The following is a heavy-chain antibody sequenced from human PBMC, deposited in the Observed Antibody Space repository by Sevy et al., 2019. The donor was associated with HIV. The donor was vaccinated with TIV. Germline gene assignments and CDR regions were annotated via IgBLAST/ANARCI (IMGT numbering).Heavy chain of an antibody. CDR1: GGSISSYY. CDR3: ARVDLPPKYYDSSGYYKGAFDI. CDR2: IYYSGST. V-gene: IGHV4-59*01. Sequence: SETLSLTCTVSGGSISSYYWSWIRQPPGKGLEWIGYIYYSGSTNYNPSLKSRVTISVDTSKNQFSLKLNSVTAADTAVYYCARVDLPPKYYDSSGYYKGAFDIWGQGTMVTVSS. J-gene: IGHJ3*02. D-gene: IGHD3-22*01.